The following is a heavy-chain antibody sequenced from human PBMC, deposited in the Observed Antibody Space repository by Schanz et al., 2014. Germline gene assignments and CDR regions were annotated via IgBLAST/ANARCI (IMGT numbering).Heavy chain of an antibody. CDR1: GFTFSRYW. D-gene: IGHD2-15*01. CDR3: ARDKGGLIPFDY. CDR2: MNQDGSVK. Sequence: VQLVESGGGLVQPGGSLRLSCAASGFTFSRYWMSWVRQAPGKGLEWLANMNQDGSVKNYVDSVKGRFTISRDNAKNSLYLQMNSLRAEDTAVYYCARDKGGLIPFDYWGQGTLVAVSS. J-gene: IGHJ4*02. V-gene: IGHV3-7*01.